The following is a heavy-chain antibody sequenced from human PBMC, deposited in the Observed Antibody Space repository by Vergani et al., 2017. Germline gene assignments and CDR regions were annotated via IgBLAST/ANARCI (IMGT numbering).Heavy chain of an antibody. Sequence: QVQLQESGPGLVKPSQTLSLTCSVSGVSVSSTAFYWNWIRQPAGKGLEWIGRIYGSGNINYNPSLESRVTISRDTSKNQFSLQLTSVTAADTAVYYCARDSWTSELKGVYWFDTWGQGTLVSVSS. CDR3: ARDSWTSELKGVYWFDT. J-gene: IGHJ5*02. CDR1: GVSVSSTAFY. CDR2: IYGSGNI. D-gene: IGHD3-10*01. V-gene: IGHV4-61*02.